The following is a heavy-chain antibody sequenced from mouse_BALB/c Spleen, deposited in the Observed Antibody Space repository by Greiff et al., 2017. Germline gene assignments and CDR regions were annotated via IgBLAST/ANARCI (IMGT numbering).Heavy chain of an antibody. CDR3: ARERAYYGNYVGFDY. J-gene: IGHJ2*01. V-gene: IGHV1-54*01. CDR1: GYAFTNYL. Sequence: QVQLKQSGAELVRPGTSVKVSCKASGYAFTNYLIEWVKQRPGQGLEWIGVINPGSGGTNYNEKFKGKATLTADKSSSTAYMQLSSLTSDDSAVYFCARERAYYGNYVGFDYWGQGTTLTVSS. CDR2: INPGSGGT. D-gene: IGHD2-10*01.